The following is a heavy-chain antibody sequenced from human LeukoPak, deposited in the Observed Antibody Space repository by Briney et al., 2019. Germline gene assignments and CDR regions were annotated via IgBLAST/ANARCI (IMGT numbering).Heavy chain of an antibody. CDR2: IYSGGST. J-gene: IGHJ4*02. CDR1: GFTVSSNY. CDR3: VRGDYGDYTLFNY. D-gene: IGHD4-17*01. V-gene: IGHV3-53*01. Sequence: PGGSLRLSCAASGFTVSSNYMSWVRQAPGKGLEWVSVIYSGGSTYYADSVKGRFTISRDSSKNTLYLQMNSLRAEDTAVYYCVRGDYGDYTLFNYWGQGTLVTVSS.